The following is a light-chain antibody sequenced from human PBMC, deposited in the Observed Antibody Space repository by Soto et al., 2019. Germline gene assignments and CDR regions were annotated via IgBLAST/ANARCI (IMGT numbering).Light chain of an antibody. CDR1: QSISNN. V-gene: IGKV3-15*01. J-gene: IGKJ1*01. Sequence: IVMTQSPATLSLSPGEKATLSCRASQSISNNFAWFQQKPVQVPRLLIYGASNRATGVSARFSGSGSGTEFTLTISSLQSEDFAVYYCLQYHYWWTFGQGTKVAIK. CDR3: LQYHYWWT. CDR2: GAS.